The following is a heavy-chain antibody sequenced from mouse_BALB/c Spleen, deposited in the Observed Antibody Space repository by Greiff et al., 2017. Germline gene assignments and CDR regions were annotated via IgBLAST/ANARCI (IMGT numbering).Heavy chain of an antibody. V-gene: IGHV3-2*02. D-gene: IGHD2-14*01. CDR2: ISYSGST. CDR1: GYSITSDYA. J-gene: IGHJ4*01. Sequence: EVKLVESGPGLVKPSQSLSLTCTVTGYSITSDYAWNWIRQFPGNKLEWMGYISYSGSTSYNPSLKSRISITRDTSKNQFFLQLNSVTTEDTATYYCALGGRYPYAMDYWGQGTSVTVSS. CDR3: ALGGRYPYAMDY.